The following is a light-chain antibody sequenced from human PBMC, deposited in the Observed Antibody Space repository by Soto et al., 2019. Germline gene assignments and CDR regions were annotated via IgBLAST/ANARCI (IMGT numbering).Light chain of an antibody. CDR3: RSYTSSSPPVVV. CDR1: SSDVGGYNY. V-gene: IGLV2-14*01. Sequence: QSVLTQPASVSGSPGQSITISCTGTSSDVGGYNYVSWYQQHPGKAPKLMIYDVSNRPSGVSNRFSGSKSGNTASLTISGLQPEDEADYYCRSYTSSSPPVVVFGGGTKLTVL. J-gene: IGLJ2*01. CDR2: DVS.